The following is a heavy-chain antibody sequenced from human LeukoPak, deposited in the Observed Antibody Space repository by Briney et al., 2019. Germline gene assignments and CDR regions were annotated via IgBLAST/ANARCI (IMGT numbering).Heavy chain of an antibody. D-gene: IGHD1-7*01. V-gene: IGHV1-8*01. CDR1: GYTFTSYD. CDR3: ARGKKWDYSIDY. CDR2: MNPNSGNT. Sequence: ASVKDSCKASGYTFTSYDINWVRQATGQGLEWMGWMNPNSGNTGYAQKFQGRVTMTRNTSISTAYMELSSLRSEDTAVYYCARGKKWDYSIDYWGQGTLVTVSS. J-gene: IGHJ4*02.